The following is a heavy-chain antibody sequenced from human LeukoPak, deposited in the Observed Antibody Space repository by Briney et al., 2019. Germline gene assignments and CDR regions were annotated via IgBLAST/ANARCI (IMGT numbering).Heavy chain of an antibody. V-gene: IGHV3-21*01. Sequence: GGSLRLSCAASGFTFSSYSMNWVRQAPGKGLEWVSSISSSSSYIYYADSVKGRFTISRDNAKNSLYLQMNSLRAEDTAVYYCASXXXYYXSGPTLNNFDYWGQGTLVTVSS. CDR1: GFTFSSYS. CDR3: ASXXXYYXSGPTLNNFDY. CDR2: ISSSSSYI. J-gene: IGHJ4*02. D-gene: IGHD3-10*01.